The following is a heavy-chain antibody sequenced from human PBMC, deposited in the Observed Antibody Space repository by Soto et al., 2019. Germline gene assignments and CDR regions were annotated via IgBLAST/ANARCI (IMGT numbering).Heavy chain of an antibody. CDR1: GYTFTSYV. V-gene: IGHV1-3*01. Sequence: QVQLVQSGAEVKKPGASVKVSCKPSGYTFTSYVMIWVRQAPGQRLEWMGWINAGNGNRKYSQKFQGRVTITRDKSASTAYMELSSLRSEDTAVYYFARDSPPSDYWGQGTLVTVSS. CDR3: ARDSPPSDY. J-gene: IGHJ4*02. CDR2: INAGNGNR.